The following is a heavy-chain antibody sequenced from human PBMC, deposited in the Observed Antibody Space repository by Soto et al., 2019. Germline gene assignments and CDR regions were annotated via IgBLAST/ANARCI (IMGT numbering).Heavy chain of an antibody. Sequence: QVQLQESGPGLVKPSGTLSLTCAVSGGSISSSNWWSWVRQPPGKGLEWIGEIYHSGSTNYNPSLKSRVTIAVDKSQNQFSLKLSSGTAADTAVYYCARVVGGYYYGMDVWGQGTTVTVSS. D-gene: IGHD2-2*01. CDR2: IYHSGST. CDR3: ARVVGGYYYGMDV. V-gene: IGHV4-4*02. CDR1: GGSISSSNW. J-gene: IGHJ6*02.